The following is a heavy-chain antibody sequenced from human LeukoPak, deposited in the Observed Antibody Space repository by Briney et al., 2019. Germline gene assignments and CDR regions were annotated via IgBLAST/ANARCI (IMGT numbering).Heavy chain of an antibody. D-gene: IGHD6-6*01. CDR3: ARDSSSSLFDYYYYYMDI. CDR2: IIPILGIA. J-gene: IGHJ6*03. V-gene: IGHV1-69*04. CDR1: GGTFSSYT. Sequence: SVKVSCMASGGTFSSYTISWVRQAPGQGLEWMGRIIPILGIANYAQKFQGRVTITADKSTSTAYMELSSLRSEDTAVYYCARDSSSSLFDYYYYYMDIWGKGTTVTVSS.